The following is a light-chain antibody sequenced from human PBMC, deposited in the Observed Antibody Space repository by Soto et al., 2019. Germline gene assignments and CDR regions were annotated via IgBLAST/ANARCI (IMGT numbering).Light chain of an antibody. Sequence: IQVTQCAATLSGSVGDRVTITCRASQALXSRFGWYQEKPGKAPKILXYKASTLNRGGPSRLSGSGSGTEFTLTISSLHPDDFANYYFQHYKSDSEAFGQGTKVDIK. CDR1: QALXSR. J-gene: IGKJ1*01. V-gene: IGKV1-5*03. CDR2: KAS. CDR3: QHYKSDSEA.